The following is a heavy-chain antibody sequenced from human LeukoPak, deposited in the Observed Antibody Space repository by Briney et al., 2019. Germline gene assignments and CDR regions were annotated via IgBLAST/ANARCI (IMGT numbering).Heavy chain of an antibody. Sequence: GGSLRLSCEASGFTFSNHWMHWVRQVPGKGLVSVSRIHIDENRKTYADSVKGRFTISRDNAKNTLYLQMNSLGVEDTAVYYCVRGSSDWNGMDVWGQGTTVTVSS. D-gene: IGHD6-19*01. CDR1: GFTFSNHW. CDR2: IHIDENRK. V-gene: IGHV3-74*01. J-gene: IGHJ6*02. CDR3: VRGSSDWNGMDV.